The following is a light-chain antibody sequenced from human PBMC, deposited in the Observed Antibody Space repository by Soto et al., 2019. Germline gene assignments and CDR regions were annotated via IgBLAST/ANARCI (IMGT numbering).Light chain of an antibody. Sequence: EIVLTQSPATLSLSPGERATLSCRASQSVSSNLAWYQQKLGQAPRLLIYDAFNRATGIPARFSGSVSGTDFTLTISNLEPEDFAVYYCQQRSSWPTFGQGTKLEIK. J-gene: IGKJ2*01. CDR2: DAF. CDR1: QSVSSN. CDR3: QQRSSWPT. V-gene: IGKV3-11*01.